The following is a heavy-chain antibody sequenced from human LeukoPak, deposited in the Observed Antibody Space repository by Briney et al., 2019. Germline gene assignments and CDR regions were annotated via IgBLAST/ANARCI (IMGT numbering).Heavy chain of an antibody. CDR2: IYTSGST. J-gene: IGHJ4*02. D-gene: IGHD2-2*03. CDR1: GGSISSGSYY. CDR3: ARDPGYSDAKSEYCFDY. V-gene: IGHV4-61*02. Sequence: SQTLSLTCTVSGGSISSGSYYWSWIRQPAGKGLEWIGRIYTSGSTNYNPSLKSRVTISVDTSKNQFSLKLSSVTAADTAVYYCARDPGYSDAKSEYCFDYWGQGTLVTVSS.